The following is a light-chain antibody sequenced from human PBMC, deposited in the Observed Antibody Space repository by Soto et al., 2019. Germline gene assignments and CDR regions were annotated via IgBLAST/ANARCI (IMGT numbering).Light chain of an antibody. Sequence: DTVMTQSPATLSVSPGERASLSCGASQSVGNNLAWYRQKPGQAPRLLIYGASTRATGIPARFSASGSGTEFTLTISSLHPDDFATYYCQQYNSYWTFGGGTKVDIK. CDR1: QSVGNN. CDR3: QQYNSYWT. V-gene: IGKV3-15*01. CDR2: GAS. J-gene: IGKJ4*02.